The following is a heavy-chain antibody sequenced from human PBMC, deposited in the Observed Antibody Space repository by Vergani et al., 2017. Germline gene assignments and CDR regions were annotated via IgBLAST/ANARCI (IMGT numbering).Heavy chain of an antibody. D-gene: IGHD2-15*01. CDR2: IIPILGIA. Sequence: QVQLVQSGAEVKKPGSSVKVSCKASGGTFSSYTISWVRQAPGQGLEWMGRIIPILGIANYAQKFQGRVTITADKSTSTAYMELSSLRSEDTAVYYCARDQCSGGSCYSRLGMDVWGQGP. CDR1: GGTFSSYT. J-gene: IGHJ6*02. V-gene: IGHV1-69*08. CDR3: ARDQCSGGSCYSRLGMDV.